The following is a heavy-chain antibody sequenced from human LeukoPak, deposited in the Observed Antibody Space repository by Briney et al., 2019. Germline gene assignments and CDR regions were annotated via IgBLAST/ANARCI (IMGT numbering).Heavy chain of an antibody. CDR1: GFTFSSYA. D-gene: IGHD6-19*01. CDR2: ISGSGGST. J-gene: IGHJ4*02. CDR3: AKASSSGWYYYFDY. V-gene: IGHV3-23*01. Sequence: GGSLRLSCAASGFTFSSYAMSWVRQAPGKGLEWVSAISGSGGSTYYADSVRGRFTISRDNSKNTLYLQMNSLRAEDTAVYYCAKASSSGWYYYFDYWGQGTLVTVSS.